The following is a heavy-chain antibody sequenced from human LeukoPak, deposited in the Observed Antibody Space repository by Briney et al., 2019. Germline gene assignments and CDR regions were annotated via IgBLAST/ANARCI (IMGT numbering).Heavy chain of an antibody. CDR1: GFIFSSYW. CDR2: IEEDGSEK. Sequence: PGGSLRLSCAASGFIFSSYWMAWVRQAPGKGLEWVANIEEDGSEKNYVDSVKGRFTISRDNAKNSLYLQMNSLRAEDTAVYYCARDAGYGYDRFDYWGQGTQVTVSS. D-gene: IGHD5-18*01. J-gene: IGHJ4*02. V-gene: IGHV3-7*01. CDR3: ARDAGYGYDRFDY.